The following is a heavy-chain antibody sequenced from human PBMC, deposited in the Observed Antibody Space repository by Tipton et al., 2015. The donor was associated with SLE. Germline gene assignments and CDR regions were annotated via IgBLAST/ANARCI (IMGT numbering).Heavy chain of an antibody. J-gene: IGHJ5*02. CDR3: ARERIEEYGGKENWIDP. V-gene: IGHV4-34*01. D-gene: IGHD4/OR15-4a*01. CDR1: GGSFSGYY. CDR2: INHSGST. Sequence: TLSLTCAVYGGSFSGYYWSWLRQSPGKGLEWIGEINHSGSTNYNPSLKSRVTISVDRSNNQFSLNLSSVTAADTAVYYCARERIEEYGGKENWIDPWDQGTLVTVSS.